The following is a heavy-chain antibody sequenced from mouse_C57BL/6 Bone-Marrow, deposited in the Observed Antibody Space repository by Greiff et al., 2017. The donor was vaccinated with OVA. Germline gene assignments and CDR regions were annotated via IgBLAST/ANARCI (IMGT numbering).Heavy chain of an antibody. J-gene: IGHJ3*01. CDR3: ARAEVAY. CDR1: GYTFTSYW. CDR2: IDPSDSYT. Sequence: QVQLQQPGAELVRPGTSVKLSCKASGYTFTSYWMHWVKQRPGQGLEWIGVIDPSDSYTNYNQKFKGKATLTVDTSSSTAYIQLSSLTSDDSAVYCCARAEVAYWGQGTLGTVSA. V-gene: IGHV1-59*01.